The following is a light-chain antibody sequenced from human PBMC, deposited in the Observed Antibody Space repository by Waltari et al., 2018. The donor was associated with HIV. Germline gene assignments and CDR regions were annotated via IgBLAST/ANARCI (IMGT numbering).Light chain of an antibody. CDR2: DAS. Sequence: EIVLTQSPATLSLSPGERATLSCRASQTVGVYVAWYQQKPGQAPRLLIYDASNRATGIPARFSGSGSGTDFTLKISRVEAEDVGVFYCMQGLQTPLTFGGGTKVEIK. J-gene: IGKJ4*01. CDR1: QTVGVY. CDR3: MQGLQTPLT. V-gene: IGKV3-11*01.